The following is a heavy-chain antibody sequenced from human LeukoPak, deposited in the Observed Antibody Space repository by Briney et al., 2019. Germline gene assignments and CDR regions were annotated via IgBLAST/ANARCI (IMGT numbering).Heavy chain of an antibody. CDR3: TTGTFPHYYYYYYMDV. Sequence: NAGGSLRLSCAASGFIFSSFSMNWVRQAPGKGLEWVGRIKSKTDGGTTDYAAPVKGRFTISRDDSKNTLYLQMNSLKTEDTAVYYCTTGTFPHYYYYYYMDVWGKGTTVTVSS. D-gene: IGHD3-16*01. CDR2: IKSKTDGGTT. J-gene: IGHJ6*03. CDR1: GFIFSSFS. V-gene: IGHV3-15*01.